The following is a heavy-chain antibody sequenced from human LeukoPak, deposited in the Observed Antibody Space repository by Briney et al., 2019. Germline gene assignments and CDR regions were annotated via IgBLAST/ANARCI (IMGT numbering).Heavy chain of an antibody. D-gene: IGHD3-10*01. CDR1: GYTFTSYY. J-gene: IGHJ4*02. CDR2: INPSSGGT. Sequence: GASVKVSCKASGYTFTSYYMHWVRQAPGQGLEWMGIINPSSGGTTYAQKFQGRVTMTRDTSTSTVYMDLSGLRSEDTAVYYCARDLYYGSGAYYNGWDYWGQGTLVTVSS. CDR3: ARDLYYGSGAYYNGWDY. V-gene: IGHV1-46*01.